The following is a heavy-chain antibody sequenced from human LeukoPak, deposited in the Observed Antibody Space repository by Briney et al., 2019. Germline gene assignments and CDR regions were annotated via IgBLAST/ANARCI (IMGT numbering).Heavy chain of an antibody. V-gene: IGHV4-61*08. CDR2: IHYSGST. Sequence: TSQTLSLTCTVSGDSISSGDYYWSWIRQPPGKGLEWIGYIHYSGSTSYNPSLKSRVTISVDTSKNQFSLKLSSVTAADTAVYYCARSGYSSGWYTSFDYWGQGTLVTVSS. CDR1: GDSISSGDYY. CDR3: ARSGYSSGWYTSFDY. J-gene: IGHJ4*02. D-gene: IGHD6-19*01.